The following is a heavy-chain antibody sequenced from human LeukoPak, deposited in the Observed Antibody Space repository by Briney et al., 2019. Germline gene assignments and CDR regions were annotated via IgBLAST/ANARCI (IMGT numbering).Heavy chain of an antibody. V-gene: IGHV3-30-3*01. Sequence: GGSLRLSCAASGFPFSSYAMHWVRQAPGKGLEWVAVISYDGSNKYYADSVKGRFTISRDNSKNTLYLQMNSLRAEDTAVYYCARVGGQKTYYYDSSGNPSGYGMDVWGQGTTVTVSS. D-gene: IGHD3-22*01. CDR2: ISYDGSNK. CDR3: ARVGGQKTYYYDSSGNPSGYGMDV. J-gene: IGHJ6*02. CDR1: GFPFSSYA.